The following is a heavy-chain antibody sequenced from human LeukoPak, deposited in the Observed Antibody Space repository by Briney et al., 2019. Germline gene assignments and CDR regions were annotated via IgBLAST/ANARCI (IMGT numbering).Heavy chain of an antibody. CDR3: ATITMVRGVILYYFDY. Sequence: ASVKVSCKASGYSFTSYGISWVRQAPGQGLEWMGWISTYNGNTNYAQRLQGRVTMTTDTSTSTAYMELRSLRSDDTAVYYCATITMVRGVILYYFDYWGQGTLVTVSS. CDR2: ISTYNGNT. V-gene: IGHV1-18*01. D-gene: IGHD3-10*01. CDR1: GYSFTSYG. J-gene: IGHJ4*02.